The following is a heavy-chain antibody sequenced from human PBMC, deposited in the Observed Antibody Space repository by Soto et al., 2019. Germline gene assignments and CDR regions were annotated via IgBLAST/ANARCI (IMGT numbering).Heavy chain of an antibody. CDR2: INSDGSST. Sequence: GGSLRLSCAASGFTFSRYGMHWVRQAPGKGLVWVSRINSDGSSTSYADSVKGRFTISRDNAKNTLYLQMNSLRAEDTAVYYCARALVDSTHYINWFDPWGQGTLVIVSS. CDR1: GFTFSRYG. J-gene: IGHJ5*02. V-gene: IGHV3-74*01. CDR3: ARALVDSTHYINWFDP. D-gene: IGHD6-13*01.